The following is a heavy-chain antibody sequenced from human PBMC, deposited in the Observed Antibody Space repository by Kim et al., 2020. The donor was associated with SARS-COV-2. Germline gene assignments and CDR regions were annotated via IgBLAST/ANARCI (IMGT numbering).Heavy chain of an antibody. V-gene: IGHV3-30-3*01. D-gene: IGHD1-1*01. CDR2: ISYDGSNK. CDR3: ARGNWNDLGDY. CDR1: GFTFSSYA. Sequence: GGSLRLSCAASGFTFSSYAMHWVRQAPGKGLEWVAVISYDGSNKYYADSVKGRFTISRDNSKNTLYLQMNSLRAEDTAVYYCARGNWNDLGDYWGQGTLV. J-gene: IGHJ4*02.